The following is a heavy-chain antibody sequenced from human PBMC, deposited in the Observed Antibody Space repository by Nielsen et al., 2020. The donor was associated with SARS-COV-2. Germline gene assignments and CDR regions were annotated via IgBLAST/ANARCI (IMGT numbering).Heavy chain of an antibody. D-gene: IGHD6-19*01. CDR1: GYSFTSYW. CDR2: IYPGDSDT. J-gene: IGHJ6*03. CDR3: ARHIAVAGTWDYYYYMDV. V-gene: IGHV5-51*01. Sequence: GESLKISCKGSGYSFTSYWIGWVRQMPGKGLEWMGIIYPGDSDTRYSPSFQGQVTISADKSISTAYLQWSSLKASDTAMYYCARHIAVAGTWDYYYYMDVWGKGTTVTVSS.